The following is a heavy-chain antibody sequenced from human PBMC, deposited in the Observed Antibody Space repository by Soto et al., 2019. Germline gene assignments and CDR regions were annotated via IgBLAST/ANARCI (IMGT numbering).Heavy chain of an antibody. Sequence: ASVKVSCKASGYTFTSYYMHWVRQAPGQGLEWMGIINPSGGSTSYAQKFQGRVTMTRDTSTSTVYMELSSLRSEDTAVYYCATTATPGIAAAGTYYYYYGMDVWGQGTTVTVSS. CDR2: INPSGGST. D-gene: IGHD6-13*01. CDR1: GYTFTSYY. J-gene: IGHJ6*02. V-gene: IGHV1-46*01. CDR3: ATTATPGIAAAGTYYYYYGMDV.